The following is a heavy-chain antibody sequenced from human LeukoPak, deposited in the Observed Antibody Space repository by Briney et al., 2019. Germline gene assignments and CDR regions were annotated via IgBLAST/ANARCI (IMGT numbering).Heavy chain of an antibody. CDR3: ARHPIITIFGVVIINWFDP. Sequence: SETLSLTCTVSGYSISSGYYWGWIRQPPGKGLEWIGSIYHSGSTYYNPSLKSRVTISVDTSKNQFSLKLSSVTAADTAVYYCARHPIITIFGVVIINWFDPWGQGTLVTVSS. CDR2: IYHSGST. V-gene: IGHV4-38-2*02. D-gene: IGHD3-3*01. CDR1: GYSISSGYY. J-gene: IGHJ5*02.